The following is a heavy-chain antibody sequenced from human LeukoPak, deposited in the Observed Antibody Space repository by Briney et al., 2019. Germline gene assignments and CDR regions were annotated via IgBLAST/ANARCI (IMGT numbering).Heavy chain of an antibody. J-gene: IGHJ6*03. CDR1: GGSISSYY. V-gene: IGHV4-4*07. Sequence: SETLSLTCTVSGGSISSYYWSWIRQPAGKGLEWIGRIYTSGSTNYNPSLKSRVTMSVDTSKNQFSLKLSSVTAADTAVYYCARDEKWLSLGYYYYMDVWGKGTTVTASS. CDR3: ARDEKWLSLGYYYYMDV. CDR2: IYTSGST. D-gene: IGHD3-22*01.